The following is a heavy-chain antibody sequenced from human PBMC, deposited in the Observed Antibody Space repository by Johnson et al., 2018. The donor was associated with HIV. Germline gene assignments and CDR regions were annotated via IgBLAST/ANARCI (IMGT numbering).Heavy chain of an antibody. CDR1: GFTFDDYG. CDR2: INWNGGST. Sequence: VQLVESGGGVVQPGGSLRLSCAASGFTFDDYGMSWVRQAPGKGLEWVSGINWNGGSTGYADSVKGRFTISRDNAKNSLYLQMNRLRAEDMALYYCARDARMVRGVGDAFDIWGQGTMVTVSS. D-gene: IGHD3-10*01. V-gene: IGHV3-20*04. CDR3: ARDARMVRGVGDAFDI. J-gene: IGHJ3*02.